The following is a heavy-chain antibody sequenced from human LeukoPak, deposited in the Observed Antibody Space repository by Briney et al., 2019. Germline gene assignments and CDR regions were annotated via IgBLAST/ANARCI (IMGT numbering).Heavy chain of an antibody. V-gene: IGHV1-24*01. CDR3: ATSTLLRYFDWLYIYGMDV. CDR1: GYTLTELS. Sequence: ASVKVSFKVSGYTLTELSMHWVRQAPGKGLEWMGGFDPEDGETIYAQKFQGRVTMTEDTSTDTAYMELSSLRSEDTAVYYCATSTLLRYFDWLYIYGMDVWGQGTTVTVS. J-gene: IGHJ6*02. CDR2: FDPEDGET. D-gene: IGHD3-9*01.